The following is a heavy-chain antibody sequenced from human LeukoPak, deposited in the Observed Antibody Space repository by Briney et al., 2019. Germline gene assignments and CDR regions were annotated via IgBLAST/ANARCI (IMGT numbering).Heavy chain of an antibody. CDR3: AKNSFYYDSGSYFFDY. CDR1: GFTFSSYS. D-gene: IGHD3-10*01. Sequence: PGGSLRLSCAASGFTFSSYSMNWVRQAPGKGLEWVSYISSSSSTIYYADSVKGRFTISRDNAKNSLYLQMNSLRAEDTAVYYCAKNSFYYDSGSYFFDYWGQGTLVTVSS. J-gene: IGHJ4*02. CDR2: ISSSSSTI. V-gene: IGHV3-48*01.